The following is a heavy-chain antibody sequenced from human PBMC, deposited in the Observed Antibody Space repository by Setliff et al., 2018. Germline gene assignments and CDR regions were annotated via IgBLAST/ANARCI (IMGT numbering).Heavy chain of an antibody. CDR2: IHYRGTT. CDR3: ARTRTYRYFDY. CDR1: GASISSGTYY. Sequence: SETLSLTCTVSGASISSGTYYWAWIRQPPGKGLEWIGRIHYRGTTYSNASLASRLTISVDTAKNQFSLKLTSVTAADTAVYSCARTRTYRYFDYWGQGTRVTVSS. D-gene: IGHD1-1*01. J-gene: IGHJ4*02. V-gene: IGHV4-39*01.